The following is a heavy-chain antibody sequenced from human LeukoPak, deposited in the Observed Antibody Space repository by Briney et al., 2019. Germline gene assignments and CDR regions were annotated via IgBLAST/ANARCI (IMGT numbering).Heavy chain of an antibody. V-gene: IGHV3-43*02. CDR3: AKDRRDYCGGDCYSIEYFQH. CDR2: ISGDGGST. J-gene: IGHJ1*01. D-gene: IGHD2-21*02. CDR1: GFTFSSYA. Sequence: QPGGSLRLSCAASGFTFSSYAMSWVRQAPGKGLEWVSLISGDGGSTYYADSVKGRFTISRDNSKNSLYLQMNSLRTEDTALYYCAKDRRDYCGGDCYSIEYFQHWGQGTLVTVSS.